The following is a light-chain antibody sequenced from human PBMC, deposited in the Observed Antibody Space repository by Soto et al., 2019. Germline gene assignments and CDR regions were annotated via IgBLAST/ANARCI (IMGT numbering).Light chain of an antibody. V-gene: IGKV2-28*01. CDR2: LGS. J-gene: IGKJ4*01. Sequence: DIVMTQSPLSLPVTPGEPASISCRSSQSLLHSNGYSYLDWYLQKPGQSPQLLIYLGSNRASGVPDRFSGSGSGTDFTLKISRXEAEDVGVYYCMQALQTPLTFGGGTKVDIK. CDR1: QSLLHSNGYSY. CDR3: MQALQTPLT.